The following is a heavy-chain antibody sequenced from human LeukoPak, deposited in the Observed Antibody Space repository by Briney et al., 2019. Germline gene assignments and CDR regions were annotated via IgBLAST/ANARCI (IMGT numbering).Heavy chain of an antibody. CDR2: ISGSGGST. J-gene: IGHJ5*02. CDR3: AKDPVPSPWNSVAWFDP. D-gene: IGHD1-7*01. V-gene: IGHV3-23*01. Sequence: GSLRLSCAASGFTFSSYAMSWVRQAPGKGLEWVSAISGSGGSTYYADSVKGRFTISRDNSKNTLYLQMNSLRAEDTAVYYCAKDPVPSPWNSVAWFDPWGQGTLVTVSS. CDR1: GFTFSSYA.